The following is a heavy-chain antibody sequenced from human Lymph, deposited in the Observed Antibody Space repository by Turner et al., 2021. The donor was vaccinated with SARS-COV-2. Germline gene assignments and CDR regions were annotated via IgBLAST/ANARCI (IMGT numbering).Heavy chain of an antibody. Sequence: QLQLQESGPGLVKPSETLSLTCTVSGGSISGSSYSWGWIRQPPGKGLEWIGNIYYSGNTFYNPSLKSRVTISVDTSKNLFSLKLSSVTAADTAVYFCGVGPTRWYFQHWGQGTLVTVSS. CDR2: IYYSGNT. CDR1: GGSISGSSYS. D-gene: IGHD1-26*01. V-gene: IGHV4-39*01. CDR3: GVGPTRWYFQH. J-gene: IGHJ1*01.